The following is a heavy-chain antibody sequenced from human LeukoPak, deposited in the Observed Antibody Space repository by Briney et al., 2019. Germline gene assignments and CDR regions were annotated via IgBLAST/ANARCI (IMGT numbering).Heavy chain of an antibody. V-gene: IGHV4-31*03. Sequence: PSETLSLTCTVSGGSISSGGYYWSWIRQHPGKGLEWIGYIYYSGSTYYNPSLKSRVTISVDTSKNQFSLKLSSVTAADTAVYYCARVDYDILTGTMAGHLDYWGQGTLVTVSS. CDR3: ARVDYDILTGTMAGHLDY. CDR1: GGSISSGGYY. D-gene: IGHD3-9*01. J-gene: IGHJ4*02. CDR2: IYYSGST.